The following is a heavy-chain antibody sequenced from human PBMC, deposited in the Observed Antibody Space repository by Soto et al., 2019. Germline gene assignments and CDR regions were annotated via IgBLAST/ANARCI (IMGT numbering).Heavy chain of an antibody. D-gene: IGHD2-15*01. CDR3: VQKTEYCSGATCHIPRFDF. Sequence: SDPLSLTCRFYGGSLSGYYWGWIRQPPGKGLEWVGEIHFGGSTNYNPSLKSRVTISVDSSKNQFSLQLRSLTAADTAVYFCVQKTEYCSGATCHIPRFDFWSQGTLVT. CDR1: GGSLSGYY. CDR2: IHFGGST. V-gene: IGHV4-34*01. J-gene: IGHJ5*01.